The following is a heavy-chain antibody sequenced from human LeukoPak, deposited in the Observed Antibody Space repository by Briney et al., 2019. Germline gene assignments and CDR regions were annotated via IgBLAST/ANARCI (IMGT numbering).Heavy chain of an antibody. CDR2: ISGSGGST. J-gene: IGHJ4*02. CDR3: ARGPSGYHNT. Sequence: GSLRRSCAASGFTFSSYAMSWVRQAPGKGLEWVSAISGSGGSTYYADSVKGRFTISRDNSKNTLYLQMNSLRAEDTAVYYCARGPSGYHNTGGQGTLVTVSS. D-gene: IGHD5-12*01. CDR1: GFTFSSYA. V-gene: IGHV3-23*01.